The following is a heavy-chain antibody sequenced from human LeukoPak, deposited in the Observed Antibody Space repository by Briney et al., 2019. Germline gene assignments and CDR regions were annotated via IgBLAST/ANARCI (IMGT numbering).Heavy chain of an antibody. V-gene: IGHV3-23*01. CDR2: IDGSGGRT. CDR1: GFTFSSYE. D-gene: IGHD6-19*01. J-gene: IGHJ4*02. CDR3: AKDQRSIAVAGYFDY. Sequence: PGGSLRLSCAASGFTFSSYEMNWVRQAPGKGLEWVSGIDGSGGRTYYAVSVKGRFTISRDNSKNTQYLQMNSLRAEDTAVYYCAKDQRSIAVAGYFDYWGQGTLVTVSS.